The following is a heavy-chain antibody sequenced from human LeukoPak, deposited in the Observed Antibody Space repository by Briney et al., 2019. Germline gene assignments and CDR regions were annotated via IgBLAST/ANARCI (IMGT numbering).Heavy chain of an antibody. V-gene: IGHV4-59*01. CDR3: ARERGPALDY. J-gene: IGHJ4*02. Sequence: SETLSLTCTVSGGSISSYYWSWIRQPPGKGLEWIGYIYYSGSTNYNPSLKSRVTISVDTSKNQFSLKLSSVTAADAAVYYCARERGPALDYWGQGTLVTVSS. D-gene: IGHD2-2*01. CDR1: GGSISSYY. CDR2: IYYSGST.